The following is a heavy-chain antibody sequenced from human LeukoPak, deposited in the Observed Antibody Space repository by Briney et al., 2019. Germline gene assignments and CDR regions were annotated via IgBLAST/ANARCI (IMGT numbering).Heavy chain of an antibody. V-gene: IGHV4-59*08. CDR1: GGSISTYY. CDR2: IYYSGNT. D-gene: IGHD4-11*01. Sequence: PSETLSLTCTVSGGSISTYYWSWIRQPPGKGLEWIGYIYYSGNTNCNPSLKSRVTLSVDTSKNQFSLKLSSVTAADTAVYYCATTLPLTVTKRRGWFDPWGQGTLVTVSS. CDR3: ATTLPLTVTKRRGWFDP. J-gene: IGHJ5*02.